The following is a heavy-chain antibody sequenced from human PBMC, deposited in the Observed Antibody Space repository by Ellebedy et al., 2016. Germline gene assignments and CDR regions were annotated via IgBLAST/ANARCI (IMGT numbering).Heavy chain of an antibody. V-gene: IGHV3-23*01. CDR1: GLSFNTFF. CDR3: RQGHYADL. J-gene: IGHJ4*02. D-gene: IGHD4-17*01. Sequence: GESLKISXAASGLSFNTFFMSWVRQAPGKGLEWVSTISADSDNTRFADSVKGRFSVSRDNSRNTVYLRMSNLRVEDTALYYCRQGHYADLWGQGTLVTVSS. CDR2: ISADSDNT.